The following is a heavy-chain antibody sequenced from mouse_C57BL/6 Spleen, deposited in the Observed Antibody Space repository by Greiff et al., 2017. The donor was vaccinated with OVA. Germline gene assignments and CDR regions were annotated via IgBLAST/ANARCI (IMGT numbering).Heavy chain of an antibody. CDR3: ATLDSSGYKDAMDY. CDR1: GYTFTSYG. Sequence: VQLQQSGAELARPGASVKLSCKASGYTFTSYGISWVKQRTGQGLVWIGEIYPRSGNTYYNEKFKGKATLTADKSSSTAYMELRSLTSEDSAVYFCATLDSSGYKDAMDYWGQGTSVTVSS. D-gene: IGHD3-2*02. CDR2: IYPRSGNT. V-gene: IGHV1-81*01. J-gene: IGHJ4*01.